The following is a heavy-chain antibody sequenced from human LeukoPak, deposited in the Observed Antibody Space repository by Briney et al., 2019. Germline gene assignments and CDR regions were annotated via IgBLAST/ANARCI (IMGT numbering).Heavy chain of an antibody. V-gene: IGHV3-20*04. CDR2: INWNGGST. Sequence: GGSLRLSCAASGFTFDDYGMSWVRQAPGKGLEWVSGINWNGGSTGYADSVKGRFTISRDNAKNSLYLQMNSLRAEDTALYYCARDLLVGARGVRAFDIWGQGTMVTVSS. D-gene: IGHD1-26*01. J-gene: IGHJ3*02. CDR3: ARDLLVGARGVRAFDI. CDR1: GFTFDDYG.